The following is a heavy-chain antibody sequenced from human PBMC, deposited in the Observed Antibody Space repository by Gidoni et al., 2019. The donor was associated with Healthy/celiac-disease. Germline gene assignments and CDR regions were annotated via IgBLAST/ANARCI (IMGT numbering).Heavy chain of an antibody. CDR3: AKVHIVGATRGYFDY. CDR1: GFTFAAYA. D-gene: IGHD1-26*01. CDR2: ISWNSGSI. V-gene: IGHV3-9*01. Sequence: EVQLVESGGGLVQPGRSLRLSFSASGFTFAAYAMPWVRQAPGNGLEWVSGISWNSGSIGYADSVKGRFTISRDNAKNSLYLQMNSLRAEDTALYYCAKVHIVGATRGYFDYWGQGTLVTVSS. J-gene: IGHJ4*02.